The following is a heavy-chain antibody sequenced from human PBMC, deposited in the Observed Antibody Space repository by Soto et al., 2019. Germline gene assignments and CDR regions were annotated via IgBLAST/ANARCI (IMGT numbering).Heavy chain of an antibody. D-gene: IGHD3-3*01. V-gene: IGHV3-33*03. Sequence: QVRLVESGGGVVQPGRSLRLSCAASGFDFSDHGMHWVRQAPGEGLEWVTVISYGGTAKYYKESVKGRFTTSRDNSKKTLYLQIDSLRVEDTAVYYCAKDEGRFLRNYFNYGIDVWGLGTTVTVSS. J-gene: IGHJ6*02. CDR2: ISYGGTAK. CDR3: AKDEGRFLRNYFNYGIDV. CDR1: GFDFSDHG.